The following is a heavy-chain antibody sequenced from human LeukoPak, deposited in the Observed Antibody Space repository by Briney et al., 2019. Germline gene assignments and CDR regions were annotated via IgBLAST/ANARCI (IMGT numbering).Heavy chain of an antibody. CDR2: VYYSGST. V-gene: IGHV4-39*01. CDR1: GDFISSSGYY. CDR3: ARLYYDYVWGSYRAGYFDY. Sequence: SGTLSLTCTVSGDFISSSGYYWGWIRQSPAKGLEWIASVYYSGSTYYNPSLKSRVTISVDTSKNQFSLKLSSVTAADTAVYYCARLYYDYVWGSYRAGYFDYWGQGTLVTVSS. D-gene: IGHD3-16*02. J-gene: IGHJ4*02.